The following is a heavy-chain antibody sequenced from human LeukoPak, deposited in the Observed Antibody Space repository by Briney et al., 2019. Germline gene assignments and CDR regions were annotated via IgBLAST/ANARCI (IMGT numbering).Heavy chain of an antibody. V-gene: IGHV4-34*01. Sequence: LKPSETLSLTCAVYGGSFSGYYWSWIRQPPGKGLEWIGEINHSGSTNYNPSLKIRVTISVDTSKNQFSLKLSSVTAADTAVYYCASVSSSGWYRPDYWGQGTLVTVSS. J-gene: IGHJ4*02. CDR1: GGSFSGYY. D-gene: IGHD6-19*01. CDR3: ASVSSSGWYRPDY. CDR2: INHSGST.